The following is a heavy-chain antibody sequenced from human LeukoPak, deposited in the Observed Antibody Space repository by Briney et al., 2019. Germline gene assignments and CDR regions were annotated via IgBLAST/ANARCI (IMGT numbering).Heavy chain of an antibody. Sequence: GGSLRLSCVASAFTFRTYSMHWVRQAPGKGLEWVSSISGSTSYIYCADSVRGRFTISRDNAKNSLNLQMNSLRAEDTAVYYCARGSDFVWGSYRPYFDYWGQGTLVTVSS. D-gene: IGHD3-16*02. V-gene: IGHV3-21*01. CDR3: ARGSDFVWGSYRPYFDY. J-gene: IGHJ4*02. CDR2: ISGSTSYI. CDR1: AFTFRTYS.